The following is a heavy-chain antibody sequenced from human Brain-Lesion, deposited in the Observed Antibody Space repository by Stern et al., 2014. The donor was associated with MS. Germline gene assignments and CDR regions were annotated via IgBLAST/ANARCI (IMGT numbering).Heavy chain of an antibody. Sequence: MQLVQSGGDLVQPGRSLRLSCAAFGFTFDDYAMHWVRQAPGKGLEWVAGISWNSGTIGYADSVKGRFTTSRDNAYSSLYLQMNSLRPEDTALYYCASDITGSSAYFAYWGQGTLVTVSS. CDR2: ISWNSGTI. CDR3: ASDITGSSAYFAY. CDR1: GFTFDDYA. V-gene: IGHV3-9*01. D-gene: IGHD1-14*01. J-gene: IGHJ4*02.